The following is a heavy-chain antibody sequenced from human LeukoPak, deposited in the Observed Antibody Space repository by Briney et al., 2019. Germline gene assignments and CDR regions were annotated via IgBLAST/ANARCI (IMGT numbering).Heavy chain of an antibody. J-gene: IGHJ3*02. Sequence: SETLSLTCTVSGGSISSYYWSWIRQPPGKGLEWIGYIYYSGSTNYNPSLKSRVTISVDTSKNQFSLKLSPVTAADTAVYYCARHLEYYDILTGSPGAFDIWGQGTMVTVSS. CDR1: GGSISSYY. V-gene: IGHV4-59*08. D-gene: IGHD3-9*01. CDR3: ARHLEYYDILTGSPGAFDI. CDR2: IYYSGST.